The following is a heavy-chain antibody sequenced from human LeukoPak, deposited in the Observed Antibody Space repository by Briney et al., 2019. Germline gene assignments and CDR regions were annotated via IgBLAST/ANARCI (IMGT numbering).Heavy chain of an antibody. J-gene: IGHJ4*02. Sequence: GASVTVSCTASGYTFTSYGISWVRQAPGQGLEWMGLISAYSGNTNFAQKLQGRVTMTTDTSTSTAYMELRSLRSDDTAVYFCARGADTGSYGSLVYFDYWGQGTLVTVSS. D-gene: IGHD3-16*01. CDR3: ARGADTGSYGSLVYFDY. CDR1: GYTFTSYG. V-gene: IGHV1-18*01. CDR2: ISAYSGNT.